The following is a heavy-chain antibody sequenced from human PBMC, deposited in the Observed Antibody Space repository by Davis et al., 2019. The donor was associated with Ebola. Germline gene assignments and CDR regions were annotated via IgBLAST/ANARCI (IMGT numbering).Heavy chain of an antibody. CDR3: AKAAAAGTGVFDY. CDR2: IWYDGSNK. Sequence: GESLKISCAASGFTFSSYGMHWVRQAPGKGLEWVAVIWYDGSNKYYADSVKGRFTISRDNSKNTLYLQMNSLRAEDTAVYYCAKAAAAGTGVFDYWGQGTLVTVSS. D-gene: IGHD6-13*01. V-gene: IGHV3-33*06. CDR1: GFTFSSYG. J-gene: IGHJ4*02.